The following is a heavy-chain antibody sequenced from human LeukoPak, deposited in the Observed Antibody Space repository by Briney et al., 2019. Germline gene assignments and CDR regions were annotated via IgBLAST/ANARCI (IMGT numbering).Heavy chain of an antibody. CDR3: ARDGPSIAARYNWFDP. V-gene: IGHV4-30-2*01. J-gene: IGHJ5*02. CDR1: GGSISSGGYY. D-gene: IGHD6-6*01. Sequence: PSETLSLTCTISGGSISSGGYYWSWIRQPPGKGLEWIGYIYHSGSTYYNPSLKSRVTISVDRSKNQFSLKLSSVTAADTAVYYCARDGPSIAARYNWFDPWGQGTLVTVSS. CDR2: IYHSGST.